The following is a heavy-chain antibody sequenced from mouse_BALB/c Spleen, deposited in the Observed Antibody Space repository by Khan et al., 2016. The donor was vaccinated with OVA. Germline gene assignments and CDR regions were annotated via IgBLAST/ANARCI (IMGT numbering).Heavy chain of an antibody. CDR2: INPHVGET. J-gene: IGHJ2*01. D-gene: IGHD1-1*01. CDR3: ERIYRSDSDY. V-gene: IGHV1-20*02. Sequence: EVKLQESGPELVKPGASVKISCKASGYSFTGYFMNWVMQSHGKSLEWIGRINPHVGETFYNQKFKDKATLTVDESSSTAHMELRSLASADSAVYYGERIYRSDSDYWGQGTTLTVSS. CDR1: GYSFTGYF.